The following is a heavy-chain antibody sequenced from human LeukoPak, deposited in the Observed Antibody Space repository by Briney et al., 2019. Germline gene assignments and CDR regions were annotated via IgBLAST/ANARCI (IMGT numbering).Heavy chain of an antibody. CDR1: GFTFSNSA. Sequence: GGSLRLSCAASGFTFSNSAMSWVRLAPGKGLEWVSAITGSGGGTFYADSVKGRFTISRDNSKNTVYMQMNSLRAEDTAVYHCAKGRGYYDSSDYSFDSWGQGTLVTVSS. J-gene: IGHJ4*02. D-gene: IGHD3-22*01. V-gene: IGHV3-23*01. CDR3: AKGRGYYDSSDYSFDS. CDR2: ITGSGGGT.